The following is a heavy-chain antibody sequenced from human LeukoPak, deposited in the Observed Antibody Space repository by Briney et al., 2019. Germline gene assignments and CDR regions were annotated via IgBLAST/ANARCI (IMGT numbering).Heavy chain of an antibody. V-gene: IGHV3-23*01. D-gene: IGHD3-9*01. CDR3: AKGDILTGYGIDY. Sequence: GTLSLTCAVSGGSISRDNWLSWVRQAPGKGLEWVSAISGSGGSTYYADSVKGRFTISRDNSKNTLYLQMNSLRAEDTAVYYCAKGDILTGYGIDYWGQGTLVTVSS. CDR2: ISGSGGST. J-gene: IGHJ4*02. CDR1: GGSISRDN.